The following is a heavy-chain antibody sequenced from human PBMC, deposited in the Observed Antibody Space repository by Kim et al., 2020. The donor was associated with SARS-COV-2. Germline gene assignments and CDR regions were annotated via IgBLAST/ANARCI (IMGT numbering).Heavy chain of an antibody. CDR3: ARHGVNYGSGREFDY. J-gene: IGHJ4*02. CDR1: GGSISSSSYY. D-gene: IGHD3-10*01. CDR2: IYYSGST. Sequence: SETLSLTCTVSGGSISSSSYYWGWIRQPPGKGLEWIGSIYYSGSTYYNPSLKSRVTISVDTSKNQFSLKLSSVTAADTAVYYCARHGVNYGSGREFDYWGQGTLVTVSS. V-gene: IGHV4-39*01.